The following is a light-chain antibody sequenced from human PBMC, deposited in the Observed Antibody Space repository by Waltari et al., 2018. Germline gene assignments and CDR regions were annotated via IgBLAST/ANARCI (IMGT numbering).Light chain of an antibody. CDR1: PSVSSRF. Sequence: EFVLTQSPGTLALSPGAIATLPCQASPSVSSRFLAWYQQKPGQAPMILIYGASSRATGIPDRFSGSGSGTDFTLTSSRLEPEDFAVYYCQQYGSSGTFGQGTKVEIK. V-gene: IGKV3-20*01. CDR3: QQYGSSGT. CDR2: GAS. J-gene: IGKJ1*01.